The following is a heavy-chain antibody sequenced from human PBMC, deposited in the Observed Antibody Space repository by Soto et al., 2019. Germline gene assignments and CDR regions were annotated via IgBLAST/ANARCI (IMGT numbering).Heavy chain of an antibody. CDR2: ISGSGGST. D-gene: IGHD1-26*01. V-gene: IGHV3-23*01. CDR1: GITFGSRA. CDR3: AKGSGSYYVWGVDY. J-gene: IGHJ4*02. Sequence: EVQLLESGGDLVQPGGSLRLSCVASGITFGSRAMSWVRQAPGEGLEWVSTISGSGGSTYYADSVKGRFTISRDNSKNTLYLQMNSLRAEDTAVYYCAKGSGSYYVWGVDYWGQGTLVTVSS.